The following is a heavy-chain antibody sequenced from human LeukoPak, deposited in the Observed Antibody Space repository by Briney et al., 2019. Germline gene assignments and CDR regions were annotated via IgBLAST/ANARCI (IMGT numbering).Heavy chain of an antibody. Sequence: GEPLKISFKGSGYRFTSYWIGWVRPMPGKGLEWMGIIYPGDSDTRFSPSFQGQSTISAGKSISTAYLQWSSLKASDTAMYYCAKQKAYGSGSYTWFDPWGQGTLVTVSS. D-gene: IGHD3-10*01. V-gene: IGHV5-51*01. J-gene: IGHJ5*02. CDR2: IYPGDSDT. CDR1: GYRFTSYW. CDR3: AKQKAYGSGSYTWFDP.